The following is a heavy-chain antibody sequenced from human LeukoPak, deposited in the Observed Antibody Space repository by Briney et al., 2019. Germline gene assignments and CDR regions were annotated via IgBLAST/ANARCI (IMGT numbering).Heavy chain of an antibody. V-gene: IGHV3-23*01. J-gene: IGHJ4*02. CDR2: MSSSDDGR. Sequence: GESLGLSCATSGFSFSSYAMSWVRQAPGKGLEWVSAMSSSDDGRYYAASVRGRFTISRDTSRSTLYLQMNSLRAEDAAVYYCAKAPVTSCRGAFCYPFDYWGQGTLVTVSS. CDR1: GFSFSSYA. CDR3: AKAPVTSCRGAFCYPFDY. D-gene: IGHD2-15*01.